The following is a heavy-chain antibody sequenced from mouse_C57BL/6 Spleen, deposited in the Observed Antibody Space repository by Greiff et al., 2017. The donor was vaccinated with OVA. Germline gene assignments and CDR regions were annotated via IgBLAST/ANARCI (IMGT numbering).Heavy chain of an antibody. J-gene: IGHJ2*01. CDR3: ARGDDGYYWDY. CDR1: GYTFTDYY. CDR2: IYPGSGNT. D-gene: IGHD2-3*01. Sequence: QVQLQQSGAELVRPGASVKLSCKASGYTFTDYYINWVKQRPGQGLEWIARIYPGSGNTYYNEKFKGKATLTAEKSSSTAYMQLSSLTSEDSAVYFCARGDDGYYWDYWGQGTTLTVSS. V-gene: IGHV1-76*01.